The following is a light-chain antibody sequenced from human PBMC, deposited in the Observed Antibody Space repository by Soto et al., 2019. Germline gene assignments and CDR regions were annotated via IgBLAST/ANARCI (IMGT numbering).Light chain of an antibody. CDR3: SSHRARSSRYV. J-gene: IGLJ1*01. Sequence: ITIIYTKNSSAFGTYNYVSWYQQHPGKAPKLVIYDVYSRPSGVSDRFSGSKSGNTASLTISGLQPEDETNYYGSSHRARSSRYVFGTGTEVTVL. V-gene: IGLV2-14*03. CDR1: SSAFGTYNY. CDR2: DVY.